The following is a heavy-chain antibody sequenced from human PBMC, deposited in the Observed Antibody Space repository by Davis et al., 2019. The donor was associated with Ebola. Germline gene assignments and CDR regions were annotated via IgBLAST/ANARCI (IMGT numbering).Heavy chain of an antibody. CDR2: ISPDGSAT. D-gene: IGHD2-21*02. Sequence: HTGGSLRLSCAASGFSFSNYWIHWVRQAPGKGPVWVSRISPDGSATGYADSVKGRFTISRDNAKNTLYLQMNSLRAEDTAVYYCARDPEGLLFHYYGMDVWGQGTTVTVSS. CDR1: GFSFSNYW. CDR3: ARDPEGLLFHYYGMDV. J-gene: IGHJ6*02. V-gene: IGHV3-74*01.